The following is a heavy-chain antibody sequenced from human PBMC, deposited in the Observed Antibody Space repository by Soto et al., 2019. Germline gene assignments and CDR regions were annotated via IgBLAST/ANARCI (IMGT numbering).Heavy chain of an antibody. CDR2: IYHSGST. V-gene: IGHV4-30-2*01. Sequence: SETLSLTCAVCGGSISSGGYSWSWIRQPPGKGLEWIGHIYHSGSTNYNPSLKSRVTISVDTSKNQFSLKLSSVTAADRAVYYCARGFPLHRLLSRTLGSLRGFDPWAQGTLVTVSS. CDR1: GGSISSGGYS. J-gene: IGHJ5*02. CDR3: ARGFPLHRLLSRTLGSLRGFDP. D-gene: IGHD2-2*01.